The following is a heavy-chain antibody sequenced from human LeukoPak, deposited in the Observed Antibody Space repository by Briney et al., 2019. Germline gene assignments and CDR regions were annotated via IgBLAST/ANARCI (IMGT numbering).Heavy chain of an antibody. Sequence: ASVRVSCKTSGYYFPVFGISWVRQAPGQGLEWMGWISGYNGRTIYAQTVRDRVTMTTDTSTTTVYMELRSLKFNDTAVYYCARETSEGDREPTGYFDYWGQGSLVIVSS. CDR2: ISGYNGRT. CDR3: ARETSEGDREPTGYFDY. J-gene: IGHJ4*02. D-gene: IGHD1-1*01. V-gene: IGHV1-18*01. CDR1: GYYFPVFG.